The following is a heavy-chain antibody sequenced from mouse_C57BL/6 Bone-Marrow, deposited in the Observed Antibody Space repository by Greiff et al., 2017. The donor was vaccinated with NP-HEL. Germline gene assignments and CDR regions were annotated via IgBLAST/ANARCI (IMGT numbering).Heavy chain of an antibody. J-gene: IGHJ4*01. V-gene: IGHV1-69*01. CDR3: ARGGYYSNYYAMDY. CDR1: GYTFTSYW. CDR2: IDPSDSYT. Sequence: QVQLQQPGAELVMPGASVKLSCKASGYTFTSYWMHWVQQRPGQGLEWIGEIDPSDSYTNYNQKFKGKSTLTVDKSSSTAYMQLSSLTSEDSAVYYCARGGYYSNYYAMDYWGQGTSVTVSS. D-gene: IGHD2-5*01.